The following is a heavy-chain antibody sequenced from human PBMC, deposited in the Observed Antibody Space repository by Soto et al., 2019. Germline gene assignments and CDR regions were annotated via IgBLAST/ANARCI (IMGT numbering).Heavy chain of an antibody. CDR2: MNPNSGNT. J-gene: IGHJ6*03. CDR1: GYTFTSYD. D-gene: IGHD3-10*01. V-gene: IGHV1-8*01. Sequence: ASVKVSCKAYGYTFTSYDINWVRQATGQGLEWMGWMNPNSGNTGYAQKFQGRVAMTRNTSISTAYMELSSLRSEDTAVYYCARGITGYYYYYYMDVWGKGTTVTVSS. CDR3: ARGITGYYYYYYMDV.